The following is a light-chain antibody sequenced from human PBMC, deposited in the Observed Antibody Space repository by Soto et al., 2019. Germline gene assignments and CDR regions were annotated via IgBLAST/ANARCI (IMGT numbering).Light chain of an antibody. V-gene: IGKV2-30*01. J-gene: IGKJ4*01. CDR3: LQSTHWPPT. Sequence: DVVMSQSPLSLPVTLGQPASISCRSSQSLVSSDGNTYFHWFHQRPGQSPRRLIHEISKRDSGVPDRFSGSGSGSDFTLNISRVEAEDVGVFYCLQSTHWPPTFGGGTRVEIK. CDR1: QSLVSSDGNTY. CDR2: EIS.